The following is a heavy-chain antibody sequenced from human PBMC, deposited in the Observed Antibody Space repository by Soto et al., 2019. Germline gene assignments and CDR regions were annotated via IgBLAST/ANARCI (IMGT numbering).Heavy chain of an antibody. CDR2: IIPIFGTA. J-gene: IGHJ6*02. V-gene: IGHV1-69*13. Sequence: GASVKVSCKASGGTFSSYAISWVRQAPGQGLEWMGGIIPIFGTANYAQKFQGRVTITADESTSTAYMELSSLRSEDTAVYYCGRGGSKVITGTTRGDYYYYYGMDVWGQGTTVTVSS. CDR1: GGTFSSYA. D-gene: IGHD1-7*01. CDR3: GRGGSKVITGTTRGDYYYYYGMDV.